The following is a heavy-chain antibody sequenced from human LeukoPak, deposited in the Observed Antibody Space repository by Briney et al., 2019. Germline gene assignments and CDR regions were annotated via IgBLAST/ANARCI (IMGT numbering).Heavy chain of an antibody. D-gene: IGHD5-18*01. CDR1: GFTFSSYA. J-gene: IGHJ4*02. Sequence: GSLRLSCAASGFTFSSYAMHWVRQAPGKGLEWVAVISYDGSNKYYADSVKGRFTISRDNSKNTLYLQMNSLRAEDTAVYYCAREESATWIQLWSYFDYWGQGTLVTVSS. CDR2: ISYDGSNK. CDR3: AREESATWIQLWSYFDY. V-gene: IGHV3-30-3*01.